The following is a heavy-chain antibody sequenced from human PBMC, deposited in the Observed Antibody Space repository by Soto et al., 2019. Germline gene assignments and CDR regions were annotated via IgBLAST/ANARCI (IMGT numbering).Heavy chain of an antibody. D-gene: IGHD3-22*01. CDR2: IYDSGST. CDR3: ARGLISGYYLYDAIDI. Sequence: PSETLSLTCAVYGGSFSGYYWSWIRQPPGKGLEWIGYIYDSGSTNYNPSLKSRVTISVDTSKNQFSLKLSSVTAADTAVYYCARGLISGYYLYDAIDIWGQGKMVTVS. J-gene: IGHJ3*02. CDR1: GGSFSGYY. V-gene: IGHV4-59*01.